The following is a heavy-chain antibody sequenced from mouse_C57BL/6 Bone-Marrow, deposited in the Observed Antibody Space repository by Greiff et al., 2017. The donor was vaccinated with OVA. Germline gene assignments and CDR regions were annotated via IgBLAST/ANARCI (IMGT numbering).Heavy chain of an antibody. CDR2: IYPRSGNT. J-gene: IGHJ4*01. Sequence: VKLVESGAELARPGASVKLSCKASGYTFTSYGISWVKQRTGQGLEWIGEIYPRSGNTYYNEKFKGKATLTADKSSSTAYMELRSLTSEDSAVYFCARGYDSTEYYYAMDYWGQGTSVTVSS. D-gene: IGHD2-4*01. CDR1: GYTFTSYG. V-gene: IGHV1-81*01. CDR3: ARGYDSTEYYYAMDY.